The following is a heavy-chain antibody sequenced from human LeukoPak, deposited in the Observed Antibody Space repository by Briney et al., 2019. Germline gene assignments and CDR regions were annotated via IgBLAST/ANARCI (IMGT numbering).Heavy chain of an antibody. CDR1: GGSFSGYY. J-gene: IGHJ3*02. D-gene: IGHD3-3*01. CDR2: INHSGST. Sequence: SETLSLTCAVHGGSFSGYYWSWIRQPPGKGLEWIGEINHSGSTNYNPSLKSRVTISVDTSKNQFSLKLSSVTAADTAVYYCARGYDFWSGYYRYAFDIWGQGTMVTVSS. V-gene: IGHV4-34*01. CDR3: ARGYDFWSGYYRYAFDI.